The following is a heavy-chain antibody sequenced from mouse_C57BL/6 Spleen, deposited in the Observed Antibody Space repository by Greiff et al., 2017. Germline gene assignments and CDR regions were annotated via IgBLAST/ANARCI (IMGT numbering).Heavy chain of an antibody. J-gene: IGHJ2*01. V-gene: IGHV1-53*01. CDR3: ARGGDYGGKYFDY. CDR2: INPSNGGT. D-gene: IGHD2-4*01. Sequence: VQLQQPGTELVKPGASVKLSCKASGYTFTSYWMHWVKQRPGQGLEWIGNINPSNGGTNYNEKFKSKATLTVAKSSSTAYMQLRSLTSEDSAVYYCARGGDYGGKYFDYWGQGTTLTVSS. CDR1: GYTFTSYW.